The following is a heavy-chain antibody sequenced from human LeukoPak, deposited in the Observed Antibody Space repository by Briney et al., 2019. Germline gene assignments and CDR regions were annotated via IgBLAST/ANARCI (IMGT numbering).Heavy chain of an antibody. CDR3: AQGGHDFNPFYC. CDR1: GFPFSTYA. V-gene: IGHV3-23*01. Sequence: GGSLRLSCAASGFPFSTYAMGWVRQPPGGGLEWVSSIKGGGGDPFYADSVRGRFTISRDKSKNTLYLQLSSLRAEDTAVYFCAQGGHDFNPFYCWGQGTLVTVSS. CDR2: IKGGGGDP. D-gene: IGHD2-21*02. J-gene: IGHJ4*02.